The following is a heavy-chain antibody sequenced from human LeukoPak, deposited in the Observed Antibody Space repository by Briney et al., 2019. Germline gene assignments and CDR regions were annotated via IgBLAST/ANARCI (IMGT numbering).Heavy chain of an antibody. CDR2: IYHSGST. D-gene: IGHD1-14*01. Sequence: SETLSLTCTVSGGSISSYYWSWIRQPPGKGLEWIGYIYHSGSTYYNPSLKSRVTISVDRSKNQFSLKLSSVTAADTAVYYCAKNSDHQGQGPGYWGQGTLVTVSS. CDR1: GGSISSYY. CDR3: AKNSDHQGQGPGY. V-gene: IGHV4-59*12. J-gene: IGHJ4*02.